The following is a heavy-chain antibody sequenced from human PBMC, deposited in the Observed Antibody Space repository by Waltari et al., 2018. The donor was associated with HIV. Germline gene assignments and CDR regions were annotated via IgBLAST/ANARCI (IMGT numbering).Heavy chain of an antibody. CDR3: AREAYGSSTSCSSQYNWFDP. D-gene: IGHD2-2*01. Sequence: QVQLVQSGAEVKKPGSSVKVSCKASGGTFSSYAISWVRQAPGQVLQWMGGIIRSLGKANDAQKVPGRGTTTAEESASTAYMEMGSLRSKDTAGYYCAREAYGSSTSCSSQYNWFDPWGQGTLVTVSS. J-gene: IGHJ5*02. V-gene: IGHV1-69*01. CDR1: GGTFSSYA. CDR2: IIRSLGKA.